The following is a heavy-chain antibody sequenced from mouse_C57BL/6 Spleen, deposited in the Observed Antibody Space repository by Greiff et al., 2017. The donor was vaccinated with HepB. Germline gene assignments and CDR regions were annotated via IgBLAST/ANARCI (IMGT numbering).Heavy chain of an antibody. Sequence: EVMLVESGGGLVKPGGSLKLSCAASGFTFSDYGMHWVRQAPEKGLEWVAYISSGSSTIYYADTVKGRFTISRDKAKNTLFLQMTSLRSEDTAMYYCARGPLFTTVVANFDYWGQGTTLTVSS. CDR3: ARGPLFTTVVANFDY. D-gene: IGHD1-1*01. CDR1: GFTFSDYG. J-gene: IGHJ2*01. V-gene: IGHV5-17*01. CDR2: ISSGSSTI.